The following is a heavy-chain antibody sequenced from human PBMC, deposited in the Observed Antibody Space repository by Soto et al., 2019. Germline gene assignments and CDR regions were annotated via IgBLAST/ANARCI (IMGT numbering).Heavy chain of an antibody. V-gene: IGHV4-59*01. D-gene: IGHD6-13*01. CDR3: ARVRGTAGKRYFDY. J-gene: IGHJ4*02. CDR2: TYYSGST. Sequence: SETLSLTCTVSGGSMIAYYWNWMRQPPGKGLQWIGYTYYSGSTTYNPSLKSRVTISVDSSKNQFSLKLDSVTPADTAVYYCARVRGTAGKRYFDYWGPGTLVTVSA. CDR1: GGSMIAYY.